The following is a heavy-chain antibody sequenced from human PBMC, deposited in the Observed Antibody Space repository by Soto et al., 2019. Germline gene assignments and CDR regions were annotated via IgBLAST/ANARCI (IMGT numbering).Heavy chain of an antibody. CDR3: AKTHVTYFYDSSGYYYSDY. Sequence: GGSLRLSCAASGFTFSNYVMTWVRQAPGKGLEWVSGISGSGGSTYYADSVKGRFTISRDNSKNTLYLQMNSLRAEDTAVYYCAKTHVTYFYDSSGYYYSDYWGQGALVTVSS. D-gene: IGHD3-22*01. J-gene: IGHJ4*02. V-gene: IGHV3-23*01. CDR2: ISGSGGST. CDR1: GFTFSNYV.